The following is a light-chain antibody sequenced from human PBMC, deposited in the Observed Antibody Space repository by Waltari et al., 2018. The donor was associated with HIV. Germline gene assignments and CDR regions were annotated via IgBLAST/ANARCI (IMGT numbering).Light chain of an antibody. J-gene: IGLJ3*02. CDR2: ETK. CDR3: QSYSNLYLSWV. V-gene: IGLV6-57*04. CDR1: GGSGSIGNNF. Sequence: NFILTQPHSVSESPGKTVIISCTRSGGSGSIGNNFVQWYQQRPGSAPAPIIYETKKRPPGVPDRFSGSIDISSTSASLTISGLETEDEADYYCQSYSNLYLSWVFGGGTKLTVL.